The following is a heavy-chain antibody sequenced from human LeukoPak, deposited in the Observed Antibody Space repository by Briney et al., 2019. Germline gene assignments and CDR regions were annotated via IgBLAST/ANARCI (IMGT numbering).Heavy chain of an antibody. CDR1: GGSFSGFF. CDR2: IDHSGNT. Sequence: SETLSLTCAVYGGSFSGFFWSWIRQPPGKGLEWIGEIDHSGNTNYNPSLRSRVTISVDTSKNQFSLKVSSLTAADTAVYYCARKGPLRDSIPFMDVWGEGTTVTVSS. D-gene: IGHD4-17*01. CDR3: ARKGPLRDSIPFMDV. J-gene: IGHJ6*03. V-gene: IGHV4-34*01.